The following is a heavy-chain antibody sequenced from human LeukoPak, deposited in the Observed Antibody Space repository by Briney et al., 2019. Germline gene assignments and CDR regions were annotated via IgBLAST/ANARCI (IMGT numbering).Heavy chain of an antibody. CDR2: ITGSDDKT. D-gene: IGHD3-22*01. Sequence: PGGSLSLSCAASGFTFSGSAMTWVRQAPGKGLQWVSTITGSDDKTYYADSVKGRFTISRDFSKNMVHLHMNSLRVEDTAIYYCATSHDSSGCDWGQGTLVTVSS. CDR1: GFTFSGSA. V-gene: IGHV3-23*01. J-gene: IGHJ4*02. CDR3: ATSHDSSGCD.